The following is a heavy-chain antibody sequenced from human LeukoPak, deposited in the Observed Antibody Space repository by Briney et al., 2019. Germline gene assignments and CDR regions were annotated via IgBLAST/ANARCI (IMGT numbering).Heavy chain of an antibody. CDR2: IKQDGSEK. V-gene: IGHV3-7*03. Sequence: GGSLRLSCAASGFTFSSYWMSWVRQAPGKGLEWVANIKQDGSEKYYVDSVKGRFTISRDNAKNSLYLQMNSLRAEDTAVYYCARDYGDYYYYGMDVWGQGTTVTVS. CDR3: ARDYGDYYYYGMDV. CDR1: GFTFSSYW. D-gene: IGHD4-17*01. J-gene: IGHJ6*02.